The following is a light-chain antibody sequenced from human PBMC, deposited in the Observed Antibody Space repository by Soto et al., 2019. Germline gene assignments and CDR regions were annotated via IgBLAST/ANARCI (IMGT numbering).Light chain of an antibody. CDR2: RAS. J-gene: IGKJ1*01. CDR1: HYVYSN. Sequence: VMTQSPATLSVSPGERATLSCTASHYVYSNVAWFQQRPGQAPRLLIYRASTRATGTPARFSGSGSGTEFTLTITILQSEEFALYYCQQYHNLWTFGQGTEVEIK. V-gene: IGKV3-15*01. CDR3: QQYHNLWT.